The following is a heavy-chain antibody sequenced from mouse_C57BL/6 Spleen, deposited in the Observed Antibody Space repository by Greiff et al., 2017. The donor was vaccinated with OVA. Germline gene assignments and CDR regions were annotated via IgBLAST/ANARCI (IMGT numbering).Heavy chain of an antibody. Sequence: EVKLMESGPGLVKPSQSLSLTCSVTGYSITSGYYWHWIRQFPGNKLEWMGYISYDGSNNYNPSLKNRISITRDTSKNQFFLKLNSVTTEDTATYYCAREDYGYDEEFLYFDYWGQGTTLTVSS. D-gene: IGHD2-2*01. CDR1: GYSITSGYY. V-gene: IGHV3-6*01. CDR3: AREDYGYDEEFLYFDY. CDR2: ISYDGSN. J-gene: IGHJ2*01.